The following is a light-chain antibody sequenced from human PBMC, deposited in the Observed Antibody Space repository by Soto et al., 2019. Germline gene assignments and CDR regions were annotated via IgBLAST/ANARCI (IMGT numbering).Light chain of an antibody. CDR2: WSS. Sequence: DIVMTQSPDSLAVSLGERATINCRSSRSVLYSSNNKNYLAWYQQKPGQPPKLLTSWSSTRESGVPDRFSGSGFGTGFTLTINSLQAEDVAVYYCQQYYSIPYTFGQGTKLEIK. CDR1: RSVLYSSNNKNY. V-gene: IGKV4-1*01. J-gene: IGKJ2*01. CDR3: QQYYSIPYT.